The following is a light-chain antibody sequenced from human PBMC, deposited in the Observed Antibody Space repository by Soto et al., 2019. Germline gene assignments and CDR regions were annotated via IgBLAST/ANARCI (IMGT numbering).Light chain of an antibody. CDR2: EVT. Sequence: QSLLTQPASGSGSPGQSITISCTGTSGDVGGFNYVSWYQQHPGKAPKLMIYEVTRRPSGVSDRFSASKSGNTASLTISGLEAEDEADYYCSAFSSSPSLYVFGTGTKVTVL. CDR3: SAFSSSPSLYV. CDR1: SGDVGGFNY. J-gene: IGLJ1*01. V-gene: IGLV2-14*01.